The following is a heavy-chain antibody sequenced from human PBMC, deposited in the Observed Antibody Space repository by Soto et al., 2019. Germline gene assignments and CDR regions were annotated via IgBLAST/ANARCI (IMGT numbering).Heavy chain of an antibody. Sequence: ASVKVSCKASGYTFTSYGISWVRQAPGQGLEWMGWISAYNGNTNYAQKLQGRVTMTTDTSTSTAYMELRSLRSDDTAVYYCARDLKGTYYAFDIWAQGTMVPVSS. V-gene: IGHV1-18*01. CDR2: ISAYNGNT. CDR1: GYTFTSYG. D-gene: IGHD3-10*01. CDR3: ARDLKGTYYAFDI. J-gene: IGHJ3*02.